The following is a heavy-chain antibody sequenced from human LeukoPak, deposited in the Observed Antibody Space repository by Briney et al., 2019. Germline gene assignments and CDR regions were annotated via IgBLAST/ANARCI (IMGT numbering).Heavy chain of an antibody. D-gene: IGHD3-10*02. CDR1: GFTFSTFG. CDR3: AELGITMIGGV. CDR2: ISSSGSTI. V-gene: IGHV3-48*03. Sequence: GGSLRLSCAASGFTFSTFGMNWVRQAPGKGLEWVSYISSSGSTIYYADSVKGRFTISRDNAKNSLYLQMNSLRAEDTAVYYCAELGITMIGGVWGKGTTVTISS. J-gene: IGHJ6*04.